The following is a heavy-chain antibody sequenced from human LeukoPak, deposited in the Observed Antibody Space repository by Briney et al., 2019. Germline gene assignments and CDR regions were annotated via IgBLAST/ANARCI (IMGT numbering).Heavy chain of an antibody. CDR2: IWYDGSNK. D-gene: IGHD2-15*01. CDR1: GFTFSSYG. CDR3: ARVATATPAPYFDY. V-gene: IGHV3-33*01. Sequence: GRSLRLSCAASGFTFSSYGMHWVRQAPGKGLEWVGVIWYDGSNKYYADSVKGRFTISRDNSKNTLYLQMNSLRAEDTAVYYCARVATATPAPYFDYWGQGTLVTVSS. J-gene: IGHJ4*02.